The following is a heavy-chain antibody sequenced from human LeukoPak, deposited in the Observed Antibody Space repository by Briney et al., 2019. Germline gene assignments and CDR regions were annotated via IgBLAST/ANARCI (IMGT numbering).Heavy chain of an antibody. J-gene: IGHJ4*02. CDR2: IYPSGGST. D-gene: IGHD3-16*01. CDR3: TREAPQTFYFDY. Sequence: ASVKVSCKASGYTFTSYYMHWVRQAPGQGLEWMGIIYPSGGSTSYVQKFQGRVTMTRDTSTSTVYMELSSLRSEDTAVYYCTREAPQTFYFDYWAREPWSPSPQ. V-gene: IGHV1-46*01. CDR1: GYTFTSYY.